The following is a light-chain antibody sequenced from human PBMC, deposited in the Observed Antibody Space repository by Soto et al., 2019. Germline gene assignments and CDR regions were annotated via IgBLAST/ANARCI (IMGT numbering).Light chain of an antibody. CDR1: QSSSIY. J-gene: IGKJ5*01. Sequence: DIQMTQSPSSLSASVGDRVTITCRASQSSSIYLNWYQQKPGKAPNLLIFAATSLQSGVPSRFSGSGSGTDFTLTISSLQPEDFATYYCQQSFTTPITFGQGTRLEIK. CDR3: QQSFTTPIT. V-gene: IGKV1-39*01. CDR2: AAT.